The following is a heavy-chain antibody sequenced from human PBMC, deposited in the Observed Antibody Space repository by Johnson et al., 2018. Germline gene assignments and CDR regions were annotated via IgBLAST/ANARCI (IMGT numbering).Heavy chain of an antibody. Sequence: QVQLVQSGAEVKKPGSSVKVSCKASGGTFSSYTISWVRQAPGQGLEWMGRIIPILGIANYAQKFQGRVTITADKSPSTAYMALSRLRSEDTAVYYCARAYDSSGYFSAFDIWGQGTMVTVSS. D-gene: IGHD3-22*01. CDR2: IIPILGIA. V-gene: IGHV1-69*02. CDR1: GGTFSSYT. CDR3: ARAYDSSGYFSAFDI. J-gene: IGHJ3*02.